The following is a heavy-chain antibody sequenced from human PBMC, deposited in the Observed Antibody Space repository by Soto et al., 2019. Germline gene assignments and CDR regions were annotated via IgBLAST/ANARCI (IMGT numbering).Heavy chain of an antibody. V-gene: IGHV1-2*02. CDR1: GYTFTGHF. CDR2: INPNTGGT. D-gene: IGHD6-19*01. CDR3: ARGDHSSGNGCFQD. Sequence: ASVKVSCKTSGYTFTGHFLNWVRQAPGQRPEWMGWINPNTGGTKYAQNFQGRVTMTRDTSISTAYMDLSRLRSDDTAVYYCARGDHSSGNGCFQDWGQGTLVTVSS. J-gene: IGHJ4*02.